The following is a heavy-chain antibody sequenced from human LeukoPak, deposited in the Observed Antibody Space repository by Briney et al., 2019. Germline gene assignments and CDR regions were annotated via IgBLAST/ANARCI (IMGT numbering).Heavy chain of an antibody. CDR3: ARDARLYSGSSDAFDI. V-gene: IGHV1-69*01. D-gene: IGHD1-26*01. Sequence: SVKVSCKASGGTFSSYAISWVRQAPGQGLEWMGGTIPIFGTANYAQKFQGRVTITADESTSTAYMELSSLRSEDTAVYYCARDARLYSGSSDAFDIWGQGTMVTVSS. CDR2: TIPIFGTA. CDR1: GGTFSSYA. J-gene: IGHJ3*02.